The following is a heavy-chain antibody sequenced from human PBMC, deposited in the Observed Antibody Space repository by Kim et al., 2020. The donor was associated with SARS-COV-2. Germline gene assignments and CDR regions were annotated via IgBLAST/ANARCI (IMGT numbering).Heavy chain of an antibody. J-gene: IGHJ4*02. CDR2: IKQDGSEQ. D-gene: IGHD3-10*01. CDR1: GFTFSSYW. CDR3: AGPYRSRFDY. Sequence: GGSLRLSCAASGFTFSSYWMSWVRQAPGKGLEWVANIKQDGSEQGYVDSVKGRFTISRDNAKNSLFLQMNSLRTDDTAVYYCAGPYRSRFDYWGRGTLVTVSS. V-gene: IGHV3-7*05.